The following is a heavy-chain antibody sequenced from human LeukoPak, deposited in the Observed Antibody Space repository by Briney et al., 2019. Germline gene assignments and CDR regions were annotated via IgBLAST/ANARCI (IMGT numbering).Heavy chain of an antibody. V-gene: IGHV1-18*01. J-gene: IGHJ4*02. CDR3: ARDGPVLTGYLNNFDY. D-gene: IGHD3-9*01. CDR1: GYTFTSYG. CDR2: ISAYNGNT. Sequence: GASVKVSCKASGYTFTSYGISWVRQAPGQGLEWMGWISAYNGNTNYAQKLQGRVTMTTDTSTSTAYMELRSLRSDDTAVYYCARDGPVLTGYLNNFDYWGQGTLVTVSS.